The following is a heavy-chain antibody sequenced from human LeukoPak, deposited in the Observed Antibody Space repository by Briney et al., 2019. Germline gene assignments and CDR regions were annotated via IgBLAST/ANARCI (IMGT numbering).Heavy chain of an antibody. Sequence: SETLSLTCAVYGGSFSGYYWSWIRQPPGKGLEWIGEINHSGSTNYNPSLKSRVTISVDTSKNQFSLKLSSVTAADTAVYYCASPSTDAPGDYWGQGTLVTVSS. V-gene: IGHV4-34*01. D-gene: IGHD3-10*01. CDR1: GGSFSGYY. J-gene: IGHJ4*02. CDR3: ASPSTDAPGDY. CDR2: INHSGST.